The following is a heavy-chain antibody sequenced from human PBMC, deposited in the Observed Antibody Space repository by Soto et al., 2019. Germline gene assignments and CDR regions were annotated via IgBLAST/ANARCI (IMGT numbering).Heavy chain of an antibody. CDR1: GFTFSSYA. CDR2: ISGSGGTT. CDR3: ARCSLVVVPAPGFDP. J-gene: IGHJ5*02. Sequence: GGSLRLSCAASGFTFSSYAMSWVRQAPGKGLECVSTISGSGGTTYYADSVKGRFTISRDNSKNTLYLQMNSLRAEDTALYYCARCSLVVVPAPGFDPWGRGTLVTVSS. D-gene: IGHD2-2*01. V-gene: IGHV3-23*01.